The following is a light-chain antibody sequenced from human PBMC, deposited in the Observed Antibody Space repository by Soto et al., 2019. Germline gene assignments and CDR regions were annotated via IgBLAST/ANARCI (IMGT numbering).Light chain of an antibody. CDR3: QQRSNWPPGYT. Sequence: EIVLTQSPATLSLSPGERATLSCRASQTVNSHLAWYQQKPGQAPRLLIYDASNRATGIPARFSGSGSGTDFSLTISSLEPEDFAVYYCQQRSNWPPGYTFGLGTKVEIK. V-gene: IGKV3-11*01. CDR2: DAS. CDR1: QTVNSH. J-gene: IGKJ2*01.